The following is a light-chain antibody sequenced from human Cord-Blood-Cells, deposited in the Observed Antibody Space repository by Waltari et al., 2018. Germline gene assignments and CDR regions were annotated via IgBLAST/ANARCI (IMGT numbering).Light chain of an antibody. CDR2: AAS. Sequence: DIQLTQSPXFLSASVGDRVTITCRASQGISSYLAWYQQKPGKAPKLLIYAASTLQSGVPSRFSGSXSGTXFTLTISSLQXEDXXTYXXQQLNSYPITXGQGTRLXIK. CDR1: QGISSY. J-gene: IGKJ5*01. CDR3: QQLNSYPIT. V-gene: IGKV1-9*01.